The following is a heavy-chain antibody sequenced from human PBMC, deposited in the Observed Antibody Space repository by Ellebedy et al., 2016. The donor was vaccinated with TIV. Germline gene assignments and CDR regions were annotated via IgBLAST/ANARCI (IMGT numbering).Heavy chain of an antibody. CDR3: ARIRASGYNLYYFDY. Sequence: GESLKISCAASGFTFSTFSMSWVRQAPGKGPEWVANIKQDGVGKSYVDSVQGRFTISRDSAKSSLYLQMNGLRAGDSAVYYCARIRASGYNLYYFDYWGQGTPVTVSS. CDR1: GFTFSTFS. V-gene: IGHV3-7*01. D-gene: IGHD5-12*01. J-gene: IGHJ4*02. CDR2: IKQDGVGK.